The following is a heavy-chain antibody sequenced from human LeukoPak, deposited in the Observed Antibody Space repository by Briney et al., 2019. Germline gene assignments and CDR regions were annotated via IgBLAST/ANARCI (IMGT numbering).Heavy chain of an antibody. CDR3: ARRVTLYYYGSGSYWGDYYYYMDV. D-gene: IGHD3-10*01. CDR1: GGSFSGYY. J-gene: IGHJ6*03. CDR2: INHSGST. V-gene: IGHV4-34*01. Sequence: SETLSLTCAVYGGSFSGYYWSWIRQPPGKGLEWIGEINHSGSTNYNPSLKSRVTISVDTSKNQFSLKLSSVTAADTAVYYCARRVTLYYYGSGSYWGDYYYYMDVWGKGTTVTISS.